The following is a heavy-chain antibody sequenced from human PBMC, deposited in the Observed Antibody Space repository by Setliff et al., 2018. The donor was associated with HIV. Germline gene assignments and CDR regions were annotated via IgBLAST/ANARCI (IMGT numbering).Heavy chain of an antibody. D-gene: IGHD3-16*01. CDR3: ARSQRLLGVQPPYWYFDP. CDR1: GGSFSDSY. Sequence: SETLSLTCGVYGGSFSDSYYTWIRQPPGKGLEWIGQISHSGTTTYNSSLKSRVTMSVDSSTNQFSLTLTSMTAPDTAVYYCARSQRLLGVQPPYWYFDPWGRGTPVTVSS. J-gene: IGHJ2*01. CDR2: ISHSGTT. V-gene: IGHV4-34*01.